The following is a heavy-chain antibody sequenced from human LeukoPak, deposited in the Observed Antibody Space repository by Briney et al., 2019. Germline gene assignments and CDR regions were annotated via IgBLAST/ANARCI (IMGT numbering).Heavy chain of an antibody. J-gene: IGHJ6*02. CDR1: GFSVNDNY. Sequence: GGSLRLSCAASGFSVNDNYMSWVRQAPAKGLEWVSVIYSDGGTFYSDSVKGRFTISRDYSKNTLYLQMNSLRADDTAVYYCARDHHSSSWYYYYGMDVWGQGTTVTVSS. CDR3: ARDHHSSSWYYYYGMDV. D-gene: IGHD6-13*01. CDR2: IYSDGGT. V-gene: IGHV3-53*01.